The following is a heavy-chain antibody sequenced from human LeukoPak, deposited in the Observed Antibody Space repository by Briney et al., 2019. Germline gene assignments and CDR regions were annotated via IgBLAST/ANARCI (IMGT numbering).Heavy chain of an antibody. CDR2: ISSRSYG. D-gene: IGHD2-21*02. CDR3: ARGGGDIPIDS. Sequence: PGGSLRLSCAASGFTFSTSGMNWVRQAPGKGLEWVASISSRSYGYYADAVKGRFTISRDNARNSLYLQMNSLRAEDTALYYSARGGGDIPIDSWGQGTLVAVSS. J-gene: IGHJ4*02. CDR1: GFTFSTSG. V-gene: IGHV3-21*01.